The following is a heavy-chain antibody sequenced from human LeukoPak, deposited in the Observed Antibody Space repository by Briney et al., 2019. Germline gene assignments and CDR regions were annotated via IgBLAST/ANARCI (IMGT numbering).Heavy chain of an antibody. CDR2: IKEDGSEK. D-gene: IGHD1-7*01. J-gene: IGHJ4*02. V-gene: IGHV3-7*01. CDR1: GFTFSRYW. CDR3: VRLEVTVPTNF. Sequence: RGSLRLSCAASGFTFSRYWMNWVRQAPGKGLEWVANIKEDGSEKNYADSVKGRFTISRDNARNSLFLQMNGLRAEDTAMYYCVRLEVTVPTNFWGRGTLVTVSS.